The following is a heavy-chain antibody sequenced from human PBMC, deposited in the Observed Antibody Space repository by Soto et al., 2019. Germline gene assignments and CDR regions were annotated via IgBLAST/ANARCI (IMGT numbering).Heavy chain of an antibody. CDR1: GFTFSSYA. V-gene: IGHV3-30-3*01. Sequence: QVQLVESGGGVVQPGRSLRLSCAASGFTFSSYAMHWVRQAPGKGLEWVAVISCDGSNKYYADSVKGRFTISRDNSKNTLYLQMNSLRAEDTAVYYCARERRIAARQNYYYGMDVWGQGTTVTVSS. CDR2: ISCDGSNK. J-gene: IGHJ6*02. CDR3: ARERRIAARQNYYYGMDV. D-gene: IGHD6-6*01.